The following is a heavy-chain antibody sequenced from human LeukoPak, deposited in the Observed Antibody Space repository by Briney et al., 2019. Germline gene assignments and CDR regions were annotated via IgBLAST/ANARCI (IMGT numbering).Heavy chain of an antibody. D-gene: IGHD2-2*01. CDR2: ISAYNGNT. V-gene: IGHV1-18*01. Sequence: APVKVSCKASGYTFTSYGISWVRQAPGQGLEWMGWISAYNGNTNYAQKLQGRVTMTTDTSTSTAYMELRSLRSDDTAVYYCARGLGYCSSTSCHGDYWGQGTLVTVSS. CDR1: GYTFTSYG. CDR3: ARGLGYCSSTSCHGDY. J-gene: IGHJ4*02.